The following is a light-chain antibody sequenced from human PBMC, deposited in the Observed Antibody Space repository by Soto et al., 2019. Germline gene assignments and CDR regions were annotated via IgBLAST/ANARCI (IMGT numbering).Light chain of an antibody. CDR1: QSIDTY. CDR2: DAF. V-gene: IGKV3-11*01. Sequence: EVVLTQSPATLSLSPGERVTLSCRASQSIDTYLAWHQHKPGQAPRLLIYDAFTRATGIPARFSGSGSGTDITLTISSLEPEDSAIYYCPQRSHWPLTFGVGTKIEIK. CDR3: PQRSHWPLT. J-gene: IGKJ4*01.